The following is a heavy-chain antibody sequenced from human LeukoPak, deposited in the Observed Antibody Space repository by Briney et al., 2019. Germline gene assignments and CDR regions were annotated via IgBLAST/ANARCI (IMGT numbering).Heavy chain of an antibody. CDR2: IRYDGSNK. V-gene: IGHV3-30*02. J-gene: IGHJ4*02. CDR3: ANIAVAGRGLYY. D-gene: IGHD6-19*01. CDR1: GFTFSSYG. Sequence: GGSLRLSCAASGFTFSSYGMHWVRQAPGKGLEWVAFIRYDGSNKYYADSVKGRFTISRDNSKNTLYLQMNSLRAEDTAVYYCANIAVAGRGLYYWGQGTLVTVSS.